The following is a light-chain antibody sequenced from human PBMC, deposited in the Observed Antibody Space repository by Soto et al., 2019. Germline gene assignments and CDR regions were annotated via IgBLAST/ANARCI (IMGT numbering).Light chain of an antibody. Sequence: EILLTQSPGTLSLSPGERATLSCRASQSVSNNYLAWYQQKPGQAPRLVIYGASSRGTGIPDRFSASGSGTGFTLTISRLEPEDFAVYYCQQYISSPLTFGQGTKVEIK. CDR3: QQYISSPLT. CDR2: GAS. CDR1: QSVSNNY. J-gene: IGKJ1*01. V-gene: IGKV3-20*01.